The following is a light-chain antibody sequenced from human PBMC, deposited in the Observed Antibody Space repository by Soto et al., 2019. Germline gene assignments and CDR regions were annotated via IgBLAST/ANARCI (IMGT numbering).Light chain of an antibody. CDR3: QQRSNCLT. V-gene: IGKV3-11*01. J-gene: IGKJ4*01. Sequence: EILLTQSPATLSLSPGERATLSCGASQSVSSYLAWYQQKPGQAPRLLIYDASNRATGIPARFSGSGSGTDFTLAISSLEPEDFAVYYCQQRSNCLTFGGGTKVDIK. CDR1: QSVSSY. CDR2: DAS.